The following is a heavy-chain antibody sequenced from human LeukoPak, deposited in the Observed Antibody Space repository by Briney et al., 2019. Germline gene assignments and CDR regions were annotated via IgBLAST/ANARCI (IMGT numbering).Heavy chain of an antibody. V-gene: IGHV3-48*03. CDR1: GFTFSSYE. D-gene: IGHD3-22*01. Sequence: GGSLRLSCAASGFTFSSYEMNWVRQAPGKGLEWVSYISSSGSTIYYADSVKGRFTISRDNAKNSLYLQMNSLRAEDTAVYYCATNYYDRRWGAFDIWGQGTMVTVSS. J-gene: IGHJ3*02. CDR3: ATNYYDRRWGAFDI. CDR2: ISSSGSTI.